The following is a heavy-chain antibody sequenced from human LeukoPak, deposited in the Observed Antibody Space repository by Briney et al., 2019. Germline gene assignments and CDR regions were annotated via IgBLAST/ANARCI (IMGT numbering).Heavy chain of an antibody. CDR1: GYTFTGYY. J-gene: IGHJ3*02. CDR3: ARLQRGFDI. Sequence: ASVKVSCKASGYTFTGYYMHWVRQAPGQGLEWMGWMNPNSGNTGYAQKFQGRVTITRNTSISTAYMELSSLRSEDTAVYYCARLQRGFDIWGQGTMVTVSS. V-gene: IGHV1-8*03. CDR2: MNPNSGNT. D-gene: IGHD1-1*01.